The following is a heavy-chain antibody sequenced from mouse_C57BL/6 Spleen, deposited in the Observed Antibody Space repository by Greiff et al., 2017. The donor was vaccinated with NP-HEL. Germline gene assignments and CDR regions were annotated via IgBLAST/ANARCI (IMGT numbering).Heavy chain of an antibody. Sequence: QVQLQQSGAELVKPGASVKMSCKASGYTFTSYWITWVKQRPGQGLEWIGDIYPGSGSTNYNEKFKSKATLTVDTSSSTAYMQLSSLTSEDSAVYYCARRDDGYYGWFAYWGQGTLVTVSA. CDR1: GYTFTSYW. CDR3: ARRDDGYYGWFAY. V-gene: IGHV1-55*01. CDR2: IYPGSGST. J-gene: IGHJ3*01. D-gene: IGHD2-3*01.